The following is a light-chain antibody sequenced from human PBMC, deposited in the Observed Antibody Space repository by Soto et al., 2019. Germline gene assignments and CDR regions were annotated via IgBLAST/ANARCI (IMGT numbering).Light chain of an antibody. V-gene: IGKV3-15*01. J-gene: IGKJ1*01. CDR3: QQYNNWPPDRT. Sequence: EIVMTQSPATLSVSPGERATLSCRASQSVSSNLAWYQQQPGQAPRLLIYDASTRATGIPARFSGSGSGTEFTLNISRLQSEYFAIYFCQQYNNWPPDRTFGQGTKVEIK. CDR1: QSVSSN. CDR2: DAS.